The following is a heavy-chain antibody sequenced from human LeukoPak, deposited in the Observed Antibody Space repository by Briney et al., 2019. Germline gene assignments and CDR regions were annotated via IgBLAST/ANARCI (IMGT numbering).Heavy chain of an antibody. CDR1: GGSISSSSYY. J-gene: IGHJ4*02. Sequence: SETLSLTCTVSGGSISSSSYYWGWIRQPPGKGLEWIGSIYYSGSTYYNPSLKSRVTISVDTSKNQFSLKLSSVTAADTAVYYCARGQVIVAYYYFDYWGQGTLVTVSS. V-gene: IGHV4-39*01. CDR2: IYYSGST. D-gene: IGHD5-12*01. CDR3: ARGQVIVAYYYFDY.